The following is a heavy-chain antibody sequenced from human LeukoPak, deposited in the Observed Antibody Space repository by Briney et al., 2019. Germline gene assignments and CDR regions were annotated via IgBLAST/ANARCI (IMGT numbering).Heavy chain of an antibody. CDR3: ARGPAAMMGRVDY. V-gene: IGHV1-18*01. CDR2: ISAYNGDT. D-gene: IGHD2-2*01. CDR1: GYTFPSNG. J-gene: IGHJ4*02. Sequence: ASVTVSCKASGYTFPSNGIIWVRQAPGQGLEWMGWISAYNGDTNYAHKLQGRVTMTTDTSTSTVYMELRSRRSDDTAVYYCARGPAAMMGRVDYWGQGTLVTVSS.